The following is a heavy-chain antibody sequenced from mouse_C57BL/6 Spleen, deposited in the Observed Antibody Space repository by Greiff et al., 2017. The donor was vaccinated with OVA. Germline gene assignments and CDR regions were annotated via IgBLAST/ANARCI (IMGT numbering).Heavy chain of an antibody. CDR3: AREGWLRRGVDY. CDR1: GYAFTNYL. CDR2: INPGSGGT. D-gene: IGHD2-2*01. Sequence: QVQLQQSGAELVRPGTSVKVSCKASGYAFTNYLIEWVKQRPGQGLEWIGVINPGSGGTNYNEKFKGKATLTADKSSSTAYMQLSSLTSEDSAVDFCAREGWLRRGVDYWGQGTTLTVSS. V-gene: IGHV1-54*01. J-gene: IGHJ2*01.